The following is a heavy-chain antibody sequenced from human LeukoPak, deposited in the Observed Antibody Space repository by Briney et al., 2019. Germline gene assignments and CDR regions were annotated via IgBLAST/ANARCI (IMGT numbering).Heavy chain of an antibody. CDR3: ARDFVTMVRGVDY. CDR2: IYYSGST. V-gene: IGHV4-39*07. CDR1: GGSISSSSYF. J-gene: IGHJ4*02. D-gene: IGHD3-10*01. Sequence: SETLSLTCTVSGGSISSSSYFWGWIRQPPGKGLEWIGYIYYSGSTYYNPSLKSRVTISVDTSKNQFSLKLSSVTAADTAVYYCARDFVTMVRGVDYWGQGTLVTVSS.